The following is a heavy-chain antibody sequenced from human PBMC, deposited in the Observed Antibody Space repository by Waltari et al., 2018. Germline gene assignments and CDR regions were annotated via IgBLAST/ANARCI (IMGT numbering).Heavy chain of an antibody. V-gene: IGHV4-61*02. Sequence: QVQLQESGPGLVKPSQTLSLTCTVSGGSISSGSYYWSRIRQPAGKGLEWIGRIYTSGSTNYNPSLKSRVTISVDTSKNQFSLKLSSVTAADTAVYYCAAWAAVYAFDIWGQGTMVTVSS. D-gene: IGHD6-13*01. CDR3: AAWAAVYAFDI. CDR2: IYTSGST. CDR1: GGSISSGSYY. J-gene: IGHJ3*02.